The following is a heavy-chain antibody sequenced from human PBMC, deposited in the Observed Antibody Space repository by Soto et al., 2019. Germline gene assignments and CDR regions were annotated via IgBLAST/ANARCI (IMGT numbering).Heavy chain of an antibody. J-gene: IGHJ6*04. D-gene: IGHD3-10*01. CDR3: GRGGDVNVIGENYYKGLDV. Sequence: EVQLVESGGGLVQPGGSLRLSCAASGFGVSNNYMSWVRQAPGKGLEWVSAINSGGNTYYADSVKGRFTISRDNSKNTGFLQMTSGGAGETAVYYCGRGGDVNVIGENYYKGLDVWAKGPRSPSPQ. CDR1: GFGVSNNY. CDR2: INSGGNT. V-gene: IGHV3-66*01.